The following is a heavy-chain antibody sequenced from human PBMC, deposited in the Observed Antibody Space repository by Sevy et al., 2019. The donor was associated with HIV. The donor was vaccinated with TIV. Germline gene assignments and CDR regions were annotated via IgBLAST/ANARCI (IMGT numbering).Heavy chain of an antibody. CDR2: INPNSGGK. CDR3: ARDGKRYCSSTSCPGAFDI. V-gene: IGHV1-2*02. Sequence: ASVKVSCKASGYTFTGYYMHWVRQAPGQGLEWMGWINPNSGGKNYAQKFQGRVTMTRDTSISTAYMELSRLRSDDTAVYYCARDGKRYCSSTSCPGAFDIWGQGTMVTVSS. J-gene: IGHJ3*02. CDR1: GYTFTGYY. D-gene: IGHD2-2*01.